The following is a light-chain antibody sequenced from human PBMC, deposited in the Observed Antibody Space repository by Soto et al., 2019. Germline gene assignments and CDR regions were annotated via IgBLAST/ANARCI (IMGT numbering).Light chain of an antibody. Sequence: QSALTQPVSVNGSPGQSIPIFCTGTRSDVGGYNYVSWYQQHPGKAPKLMIYDVSNRPSGVSNRFSGSKSGNTASLTISGLQAEDEADYYCSSYTSSSDLDVFGTGTKVTVL. V-gene: IGLV2-14*01. CDR1: RSDVGGYNY. CDR3: SSYTSSSDLDV. CDR2: DVS. J-gene: IGLJ1*01.